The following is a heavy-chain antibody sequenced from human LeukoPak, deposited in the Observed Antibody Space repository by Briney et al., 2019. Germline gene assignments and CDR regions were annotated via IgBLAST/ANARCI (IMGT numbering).Heavy chain of an antibody. V-gene: IGHV3-21*01. J-gene: IGHJ6*02. Sequence: GGSLRLSCAASGFTFSSYSMNWVRQAPGKGLEWVSSISSSSSYIYYADSVKGRFTISRDNAKNSLYLQMNGLRAEDTAVYYCVRVRRDYYGMDVWGQGTTVTVSS. CDR2: ISSSSSYI. CDR1: GFTFSSYS. CDR3: VRVRRDYYGMDV.